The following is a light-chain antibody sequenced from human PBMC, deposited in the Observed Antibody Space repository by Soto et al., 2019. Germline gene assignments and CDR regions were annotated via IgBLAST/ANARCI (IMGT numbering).Light chain of an antibody. CDR2: RAS. CDR3: QHYGASPWT. J-gene: IGKJ1*01. Sequence: EIVMTQSPATVSVSPVERGSRSFMASQSLSGNYLAWYQLKPGQAPRVLIYRASIRATGISDRFSGSGSGTDFTLTISRLEPEDFAVYYCQHYGASPWTFGQGTKVDI. CDR1: QSLSGNY. V-gene: IGKV3-20*01.